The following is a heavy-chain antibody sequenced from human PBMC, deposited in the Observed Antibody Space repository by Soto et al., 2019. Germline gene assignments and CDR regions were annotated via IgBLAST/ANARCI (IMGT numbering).Heavy chain of an antibody. V-gene: IGHV4-59*01. D-gene: IGHD6-13*01. Sequence: QVQLQESGPGLVKPSETLSLTCTVSGGSISSYYWSWIRQPPGKGLEWIGYIYYSGSTNYNPSLRSRVTISVDTSKNQFSLKLSSVTAADTAVYYCARSSSWARGSYYGMDVWGQGTTVTVSS. CDR2: IYYSGST. CDR1: GGSISSYY. J-gene: IGHJ6*02. CDR3: ARSSSWARGSYYGMDV.